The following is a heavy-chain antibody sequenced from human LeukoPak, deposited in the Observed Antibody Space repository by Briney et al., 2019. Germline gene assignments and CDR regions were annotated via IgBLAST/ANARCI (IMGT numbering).Heavy chain of an antibody. Sequence: ASVKVSCTASGYTFTSYDINWVRQATGQGLEWMGWMSPNSGNTGYAQKFQGRVTMTRSTSMSTAYMELSSLKSEDTAVYYCTRGPPNWGYDYWGQGTLVTVSS. D-gene: IGHD7-27*01. J-gene: IGHJ4*02. CDR1: GYTFTSYD. CDR3: TRGPPNWGYDY. V-gene: IGHV1-8*01. CDR2: MSPNSGNT.